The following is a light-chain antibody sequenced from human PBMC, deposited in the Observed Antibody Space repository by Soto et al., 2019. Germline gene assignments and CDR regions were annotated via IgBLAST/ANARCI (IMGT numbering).Light chain of an antibody. CDR2: AAS. CDR3: QQSHGIPYT. Sequence: DIQMTQSPSSLSAAVGDRVTITCRASQTISTYLNWYQQKPGKAPKLLIYAASSLQSGVPSRFTGRGSGTDFPLTISSLQPEDFATYYCQQSHGIPYTFGQGTKLEIK. V-gene: IGKV1-39*01. J-gene: IGKJ2*01. CDR1: QTISTY.